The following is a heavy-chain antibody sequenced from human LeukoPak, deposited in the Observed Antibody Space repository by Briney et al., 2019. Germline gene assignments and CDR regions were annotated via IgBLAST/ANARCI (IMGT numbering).Heavy chain of an antibody. CDR1: GYTFTGYF. J-gene: IGHJ3*02. D-gene: IGHD3-22*01. CDR3: ARDLGYYDNNGYSTYDAFDI. V-gene: IGHV1-2*02. Sequence: ASVKVSCKSSGYTFTGYFMHWVRQAPGQGLEWMGWINPNSGDTNYAQKFQGRVTMTGDTSISTAYRELSGLTSDDTAVYFCARDLGYYDNNGYSTYDAFDIWGQGTMVTVSS. CDR2: INPNSGDT.